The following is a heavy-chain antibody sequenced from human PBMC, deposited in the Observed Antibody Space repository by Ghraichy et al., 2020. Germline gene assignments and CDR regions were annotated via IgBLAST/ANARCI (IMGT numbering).Heavy chain of an antibody. Sequence: ASVKVFCKASGYTFTSYGISWVRQAPGQGLEWMGWISAYNGNTNYAQKLQGRVTMTTDTSTSTAYMELRSLRSDDTAVYYCARDGGRIAANPELDYWGQGTLVTVPS. V-gene: IGHV1-18*01. CDR3: ARDGGRIAANPELDY. CDR1: GYTFTSYG. CDR2: ISAYNGNT. J-gene: IGHJ4*02. D-gene: IGHD6-13*01.